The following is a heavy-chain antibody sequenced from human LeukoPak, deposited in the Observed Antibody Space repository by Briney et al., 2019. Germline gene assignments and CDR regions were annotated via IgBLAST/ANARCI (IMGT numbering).Heavy chain of an antibody. CDR2: INHSGST. D-gene: IGHD3-10*01. J-gene: IGHJ4*02. CDR3: ARLRVGSVWFGISLGGGYFDY. CDR1: GGSFSGYY. V-gene: IGHV4-34*01. Sequence: PSETLSLTCAVYGGSFSGYYWSWIRQPPGKGLEWIGEINHSGSTNYNPSLKSRVTISVDTSKNQLSLKLSSVTAADTAVYYCARLRVGSVWFGISLGGGYFDYWGQGTLVTVSS.